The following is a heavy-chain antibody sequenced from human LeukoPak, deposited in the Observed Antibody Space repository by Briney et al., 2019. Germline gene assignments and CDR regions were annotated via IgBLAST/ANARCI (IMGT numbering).Heavy chain of an antibody. D-gene: IGHD3-3*01. CDR1: GYTFTGYY. J-gene: IGHJ4*02. V-gene: IGHV1-2*02. Sequence: ASVKVSCKASGYTFTGYYMHWVRQAPGQGLEWMGWINPNSGGTNYAQKFQGRVTMTRDTSISTAYMELSRLRSDDTAVYYCARDQPGGITIFGVVDYWGQGTLVTVSS. CDR2: INPNSGGT. CDR3: ARDQPGGITIFGVVDY.